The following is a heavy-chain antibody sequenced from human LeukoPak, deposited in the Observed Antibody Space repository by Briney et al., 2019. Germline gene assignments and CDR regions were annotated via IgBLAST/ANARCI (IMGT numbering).Heavy chain of an antibody. CDR2: INSDGSST. D-gene: IGHD3-10*02. Sequence: PGGSLRLSCAASGFTFSSYWMHWARQAPGKGLVWVSRINSDGSSTSYADSVKGRFTISRDNAKNTLYLQMNSLRAEDTAVYYRAREPAVHDYFDYWGQGTLVTVSS. CDR3: AREPAVHDYFDY. CDR1: GFTFSSYW. J-gene: IGHJ4*02. V-gene: IGHV3-74*01.